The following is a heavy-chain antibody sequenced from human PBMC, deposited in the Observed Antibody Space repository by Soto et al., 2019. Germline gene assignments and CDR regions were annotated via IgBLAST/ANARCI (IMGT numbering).Heavy chain of an antibody. J-gene: IGHJ4*02. CDR1: GYTFTSYA. V-gene: IGHV1-3*01. D-gene: IGHD6-19*01. CDR2: INAGNGNT. CDR3: ARVYSSGSVPFDY. Sequence: QVQLVQSGAEVKKPGASVKVSCKASGYTFTSYAMHWVRQAPGQRLEWMGWINAGNGNTKYSQKFQGRVTITRDTSASTAYIELISLRSEDTAVYYCARVYSSGSVPFDYWGQGTLVTVSS.